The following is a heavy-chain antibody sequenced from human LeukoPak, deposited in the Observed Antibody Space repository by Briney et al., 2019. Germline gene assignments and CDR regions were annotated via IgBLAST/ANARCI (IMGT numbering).Heavy chain of an antibody. CDR1: GFTFSSYS. J-gene: IGHJ4*02. Sequence: GGSLRLSCAASGFTFSSYSMNWVRQAPGKGLEWVSSISSSSSYIYYADSVKGRFTISRDNAKSSLYLQMNSLRAEDTAVYYCASDSRRSGSRSDYWGQGTLVTVSS. CDR2: ISSSSSYI. D-gene: IGHD3-10*01. CDR3: ASDSRRSGSRSDY. V-gene: IGHV3-21*01.